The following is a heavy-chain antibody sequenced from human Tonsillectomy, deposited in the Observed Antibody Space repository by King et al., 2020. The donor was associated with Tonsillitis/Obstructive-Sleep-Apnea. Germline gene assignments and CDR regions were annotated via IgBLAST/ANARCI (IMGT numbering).Heavy chain of an antibody. CDR3: ASSPRVAGAFDI. J-gene: IGHJ3*02. V-gene: IGHV4-34*01. D-gene: IGHD3-3*01. CDR1: GGSFSGYY. Sequence: VQLQQWGAGLLKPSETLSLTCAVYGGSFSGYYWSWIRQPPGKGLEWIGEINHSGSTNHNPSLKSRVTISVDTSKNQFSLKLSSVTAADTAVYYCASSPRVAGAFDIWGQGTMVTVSS. CDR2: INHSGST.